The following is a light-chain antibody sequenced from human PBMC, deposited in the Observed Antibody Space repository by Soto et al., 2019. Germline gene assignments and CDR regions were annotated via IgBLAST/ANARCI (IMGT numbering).Light chain of an antibody. V-gene: IGKV3-20*01. Sequence: EMVLTQSPGTLSLSPGERATLSCRASQSVSSSNFAWYQQKPAQAPRLLIYGASRRAPGIQERFSGSGSGTDFTLTIRRLEPEDFAVYYCQQYLTSPKTFGQGTKVDIK. CDR2: GAS. CDR3: QQYLTSPKT. J-gene: IGKJ1*01. CDR1: QSVSSSN.